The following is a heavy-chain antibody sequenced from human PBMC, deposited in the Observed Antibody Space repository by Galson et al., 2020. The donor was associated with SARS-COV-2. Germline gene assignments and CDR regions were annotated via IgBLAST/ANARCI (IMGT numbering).Heavy chain of an antibody. CDR1: GGSISSGSYH. J-gene: IGHJ4*02. CDR3: ARGGQGYLDD. CDR2: IYTFGST. V-gene: IGHV4-61*02. Sequence: SETLSLTCTASGGSISSGSYHWNWIRQTAGKGLEWIGRIYTFGSTNYNPSLNSRVTILLDTSKNQFSLKLNSVTAADTAVYFCARGGQGYLDDWGQGNLVTVSS.